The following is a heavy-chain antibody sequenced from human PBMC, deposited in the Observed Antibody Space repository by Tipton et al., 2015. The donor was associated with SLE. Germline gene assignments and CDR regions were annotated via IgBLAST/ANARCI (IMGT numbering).Heavy chain of an antibody. CDR1: GGSLSGYY. D-gene: IGHD3-3*01. Sequence: LRLSCAVYGGSLSGYYWSWIRKPPGKGLEWIGEINHSGSTNYNPSLKSRVTISVDTSKNQFSLKLSSVTAADTAVYYCAIEMSAYDFWSGGDRYYYMDVWGKGTTVTVSS. J-gene: IGHJ6*03. CDR3: AIEMSAYDFWSGGDRYYYMDV. CDR2: INHSGST. V-gene: IGHV4-34*01.